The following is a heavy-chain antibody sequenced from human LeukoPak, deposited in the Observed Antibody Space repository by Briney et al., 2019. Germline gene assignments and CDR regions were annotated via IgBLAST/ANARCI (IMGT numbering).Heavy chain of an antibody. CDR3: ARGDSSGPEAFDI. V-gene: IGHV4-59*01. Sequence: SETLSLTCTVSGGSISSYYWSWLRQPPGKGLEWIGYIYYSGSTNYNPSLKSRVTISVDTSKNQFSLKLSSVTAADTAVYYCARGDSSGPEAFDIWGQGTMVTVSS. D-gene: IGHD3-22*01. CDR2: IYYSGST. CDR1: GGSISSYY. J-gene: IGHJ3*02.